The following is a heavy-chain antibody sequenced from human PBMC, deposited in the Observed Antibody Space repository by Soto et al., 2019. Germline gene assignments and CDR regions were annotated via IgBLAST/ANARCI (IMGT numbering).Heavy chain of an antibody. D-gene: IGHD2-15*01. CDR1: GGSISSYY. V-gene: IGHV4-59*13. CDR3: ARDQGGPIDY. J-gene: IGHJ4*02. Sequence: QVQLQESGPGLVKPSETLSLTCSVSGGSISSYYWSWIRQPPGKGLEWIGYIYYSGSTNYNPSLKSRDTISVDTTKHQFSRKLSSMTAADTAVYYYARDQGGPIDYWGQGTLVTVSS. CDR2: IYYSGST.